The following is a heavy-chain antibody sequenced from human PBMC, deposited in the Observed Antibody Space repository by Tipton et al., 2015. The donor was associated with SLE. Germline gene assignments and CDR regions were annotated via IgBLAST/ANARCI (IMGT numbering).Heavy chain of an antibody. CDR2: IYSGGST. J-gene: IGHJ4*02. Sequence: TLSLTCAVYRGSFSGSYWSWIRQSPGKGLEWIGSIYSGGSTYYNPSLKSRVTVSVDTSKNQFSLKLTSVTAADTAVYFCARDRSGGGGYVLDSWGQGTLVTVSS. CDR1: RGSFSGSY. D-gene: IGHD5-12*01. CDR3: ARDRSGGGGYVLDS. V-gene: IGHV4-34*11.